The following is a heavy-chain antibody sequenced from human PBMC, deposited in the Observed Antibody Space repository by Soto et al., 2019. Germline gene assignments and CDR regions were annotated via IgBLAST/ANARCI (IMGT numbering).Heavy chain of an antibody. V-gene: IGHV1-69*01. CDR2: LVPQFGTP. CDR3: APQKLDTPMVPFDV. D-gene: IGHD5-18*01. CDR1: RGTFNRYA. Sequence: QVQLVQSGAEVKKPGSSVKVSCWASRGTFNRYAINWVRQAPGHGLEWLGALVPQFGTPNYAQKFQDRVTIVADESTNTTSMELRGLTSDDPAVYYCAPQKLDTPMVPFDVWGQGTLVTVSS. J-gene: IGHJ4*02.